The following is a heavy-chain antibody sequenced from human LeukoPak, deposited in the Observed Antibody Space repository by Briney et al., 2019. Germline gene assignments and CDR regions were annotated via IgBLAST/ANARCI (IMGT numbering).Heavy chain of an antibody. CDR2: ISLTGLT. D-gene: IGHD3-22*01. CDR3: ARESKSYDGSGCHHDC. V-gene: IGHV4-4*02. CDR1: GGSISNTNW. J-gene: IGHJ4*02. Sequence: PSGTLSLTCGVSGGSISNTNWWSWVHQPPGQGLEWIGEISLTGLTNYNPSLESRVSVSLDKSKNQLSLNLTSVTAADTAVYYCARESKSYDGSGCHHDCWGQGTLVTVSS.